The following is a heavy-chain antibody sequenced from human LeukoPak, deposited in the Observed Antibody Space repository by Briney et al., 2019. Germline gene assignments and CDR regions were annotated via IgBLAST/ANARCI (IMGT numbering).Heavy chain of an antibody. Sequence: SETLSLTCTVSGGSISSGDYYWSWIRQPPGKGLGWIGYIYYSGSTYYNPSLKSRVTISVDTSKNQFSLKLSSVTAADTAVYYCAREVGFDGDDYWAREPWSPSPQ. CDR3: AREVGFDGDDY. CDR1: GGSISSGDYY. CDR2: IYYSGST. D-gene: IGHD1-26*01. V-gene: IGHV4-30-4*01. J-gene: IGHJ4*02.